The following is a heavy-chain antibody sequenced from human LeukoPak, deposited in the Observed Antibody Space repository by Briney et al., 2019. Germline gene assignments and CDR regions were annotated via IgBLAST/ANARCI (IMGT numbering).Heavy chain of an antibody. CDR3: ARIMIRGAPSDN. J-gene: IGHJ4*02. CDR2: ISSNGVST. CDR1: GFTFNTYA. D-gene: IGHD3-10*01. V-gene: IGHV3-64*01. Sequence: GESLRLSCAASGFTFNTYALHWVRQAPGKGLEFVSAISSNGVSTYYANSVKGRFTISRDNSKNTLYLQMGSLRAEDMAMYYCARIMIRGAPSDNWGQGTLVTVSS.